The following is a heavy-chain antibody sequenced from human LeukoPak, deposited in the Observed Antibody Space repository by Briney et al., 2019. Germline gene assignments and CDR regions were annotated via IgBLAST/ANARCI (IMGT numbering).Heavy chain of an antibody. CDR3: ARDWVDIVVVVAASDAFDI. CDR2: INHSGST. Sequence: KPSETLSLTCAVYGGSFSGYYWSWIRQPPGKGLEWIGEINHSGSTNYNPSLKSRVTISVDTSKNQFSLKLSSVTAADTAVYYCARDWVDIVVVVAASDAFDIWGQGTMVTVSS. V-gene: IGHV4-34*01. J-gene: IGHJ3*02. CDR1: GGSFSGYY. D-gene: IGHD2-15*01.